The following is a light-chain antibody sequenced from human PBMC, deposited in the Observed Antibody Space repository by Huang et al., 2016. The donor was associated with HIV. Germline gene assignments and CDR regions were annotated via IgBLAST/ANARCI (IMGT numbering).Light chain of an antibody. CDR3: QQYHNWPFT. J-gene: IGKJ3*01. CDR2: DAS. V-gene: IGKV3-15*01. CDR1: QRVSSN. Sequence: EIVMTQSPATLSVSPGKRATLSCRASQRVSSNLAWYQQKPGQAPRLLIYDASTKATGIPARFSGSGSGTEFTLTISSLQSEYFALYYCQQYHNWPFTFGPGTKV.